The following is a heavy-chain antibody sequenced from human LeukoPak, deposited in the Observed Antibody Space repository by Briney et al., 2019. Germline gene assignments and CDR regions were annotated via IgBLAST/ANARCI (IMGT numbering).Heavy chain of an antibody. V-gene: IGHV1-2*02. Sequence: ASVKVSCKASGYTFTGYYMHWVRQAPGQGHEWMGWINPNSGGTNYAQKFQGRVTMTRDTSISTAYMELSRLRSDDTAVYYCARPGYCSSTSCYSLDPWGQGTLVTVSS. CDR1: GYTFTGYY. CDR2: INPNSGGT. CDR3: ARPGYCSSTSCYSLDP. J-gene: IGHJ5*02. D-gene: IGHD2-2*01.